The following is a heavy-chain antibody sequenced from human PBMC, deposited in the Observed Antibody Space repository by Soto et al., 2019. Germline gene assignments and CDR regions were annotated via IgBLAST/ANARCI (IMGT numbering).Heavy chain of an antibody. CDR2: ISAYNGNT. V-gene: IGHV1-18*01. CDR3: VRGTPITLPVAGGALDY. J-gene: IGHJ4*02. CDR1: GYTFTSYG. D-gene: IGHD6-19*01. Sequence: QVQLVQSGAEVKKPGASVRVSCKASGYTFTSYGISWVRQAPGQGLEWMGWISAYNGNTNYAQKFQGRLTMTTDTSTSTAYLELRSLRSDDTAVYFCVRGTPITLPVAGGALDYCGQGTLVTVSS.